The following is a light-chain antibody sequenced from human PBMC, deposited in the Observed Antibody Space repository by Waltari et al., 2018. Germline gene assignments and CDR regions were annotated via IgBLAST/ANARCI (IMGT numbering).Light chain of an antibody. J-gene: IGKJ3*01. V-gene: IGKV3-15*01. CDR1: QSVSNP. Sequence: EKVMTQSPATLSVSPGERATLSCRARQSVSNPLAWYQQRPGQAPRRLIYGASSSAAGVPARFSGSGSGTEFTLSIDSLQSEDFALYFCQQYNSWPFTFGPGTQVDIK. CDR3: QQYNSWPFT. CDR2: GAS.